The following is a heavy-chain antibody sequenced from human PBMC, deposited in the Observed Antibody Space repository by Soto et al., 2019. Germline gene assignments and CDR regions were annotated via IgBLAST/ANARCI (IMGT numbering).Heavy chain of an antibody. CDR3: ARAQFYSGSGRYNNLMFDP. CDR2: VNHSGTF. J-gene: IGHJ5*02. Sequence: SETLSLTCGVYGGSFRNYYWIWVRQPPGKGLEWIGEVNHSGTFLYNPSLKTRLTMSLDRSNNQFSLTLNSVTAADTAVYYCARAQFYSGSGRYNNLMFDPWGQGIQVTVSS. CDR1: GGSFRNYY. D-gene: IGHD3-10*01. V-gene: IGHV4-34*10.